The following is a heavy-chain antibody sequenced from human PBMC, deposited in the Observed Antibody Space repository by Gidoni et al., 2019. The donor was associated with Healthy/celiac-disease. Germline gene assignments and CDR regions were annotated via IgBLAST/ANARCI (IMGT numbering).Heavy chain of an antibody. CDR2: IWYDGSNK. CDR1: GFTFSSYG. Sequence: QVQLVESGGGVVQPGRSLRLSCAASGFTFSSYGMHWVRQAPGKGLEWVAVIWYDGSNKYYADSVKGRFTISRDNSKNTLYLQMNSLRAEDTAVYYCARGNSSGFFDYWGQGTLVTVSS. CDR3: ARGNSSGFFDY. J-gene: IGHJ4*02. D-gene: IGHD6-19*01. V-gene: IGHV3-33*01.